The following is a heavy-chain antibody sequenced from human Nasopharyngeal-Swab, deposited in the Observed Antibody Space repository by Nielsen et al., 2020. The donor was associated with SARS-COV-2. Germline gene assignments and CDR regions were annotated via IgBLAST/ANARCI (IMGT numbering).Heavy chain of an antibody. Sequence: CQAPGKGLEWIGSIYYSGSTYYNPSLKSRVTISVDTSKNQFSLKLSSVTAADTAVYYCARPGYDSSGYTSYFDYWGQGTPVTVSS. V-gene: IGHV4-39*01. CDR3: ARPGYDSSGYTSYFDY. J-gene: IGHJ4*02. D-gene: IGHD3-22*01. CDR2: IYYSGST.